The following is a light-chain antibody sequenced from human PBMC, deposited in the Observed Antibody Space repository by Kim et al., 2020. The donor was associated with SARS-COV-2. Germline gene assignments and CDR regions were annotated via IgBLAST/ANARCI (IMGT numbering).Light chain of an antibody. CDR1: SDDIGSYNL. V-gene: IGLV2-23*01. CDR2: GGT. CDR3: CSYAGGTTFV. J-gene: IGLJ1*01. Sequence: QSALTQPASVSGSPGQSITISCTGTSDDIGSYNLVSCYQQHPGKAPKLLIFGGTKRPSRVSSRFSASKSGNTASLTISGLQAEDEADYHCCSYAGGTTFVFGPGTKVTVL.